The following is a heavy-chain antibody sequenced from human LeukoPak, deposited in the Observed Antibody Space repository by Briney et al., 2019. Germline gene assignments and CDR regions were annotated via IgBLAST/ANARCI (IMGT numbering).Heavy chain of an antibody. CDR1: SGSVSSYY. J-gene: IGHJ4*02. CDR2: IYYSGST. V-gene: IGHV4-59*02. CDR3: ASSGYSGYDFDY. Sequence: SETLSLTCTVSSGSVSSYYWSWIRQPPGKGLEWIGYIYYSGSTNYNPSLKSRVTISVDTSKNQFSLKLSSVTAADTAVYYCASSGYSGYDFDYWGQGTLVTVSS. D-gene: IGHD5-12*01.